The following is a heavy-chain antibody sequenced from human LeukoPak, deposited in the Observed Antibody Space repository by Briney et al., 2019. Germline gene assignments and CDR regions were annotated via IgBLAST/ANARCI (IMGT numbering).Heavy chain of an antibody. CDR2: IYTSGST. D-gene: IGHD6-13*01. V-gene: IGHV4-61*02. CDR3: ARYNSSLGLFDP. J-gene: IGHJ5*02. CDR1: GGSISSGDYY. Sequence: SQTLSLTCTVSGGSISSGDYYWSWIRQPAGKGLEWIGRIYTSGSTNYNPSLKSRVTISVDTSKNQFSLKLSSVTAADTAVYYCARYNSSLGLFDPWGQGTLVTVSS.